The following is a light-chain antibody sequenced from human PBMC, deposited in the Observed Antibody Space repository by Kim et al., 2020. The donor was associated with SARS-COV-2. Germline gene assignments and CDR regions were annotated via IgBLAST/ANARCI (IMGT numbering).Light chain of an antibody. CDR1: QGISSY. Sequence: AIRMTQSPSSFSASTGDRVTITCRASQGISSYLAWYQQKPGKAPKLLIYAASTLQSGVPSRFSGSGSGTDFTLTISCLQSEDFATYYCQQYYSYPPGTFGQGTKVDIK. V-gene: IGKV1-8*01. CDR2: AAS. J-gene: IGKJ1*01. CDR3: QQYYSYPPGT.